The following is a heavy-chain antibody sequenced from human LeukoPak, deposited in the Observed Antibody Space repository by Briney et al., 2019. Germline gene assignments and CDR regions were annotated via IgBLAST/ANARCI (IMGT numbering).Heavy chain of an antibody. CDR1: GGSISSYY. J-gene: IGHJ6*03. V-gene: IGHV4-59*01. CDR3: ARAPGSAASIYYYYYMDV. Sequence: SETLSLTCTVSGGSISSYYWSWIRQSPGKGLEWIGYIYYSGSTNYNPSLKSRVTISVDTSKNQFSLKLSSVTAADTAVYYCARAPGSAASIYYYYYMDVWGKGTTVTVSS. D-gene: IGHD2-2*01. CDR2: IYYSGST.